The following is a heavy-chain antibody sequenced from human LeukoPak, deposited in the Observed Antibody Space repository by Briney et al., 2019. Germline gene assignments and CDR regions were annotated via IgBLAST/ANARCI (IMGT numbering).Heavy chain of an antibody. CDR3: ARRRDGYNQEFDY. J-gene: IGHJ4*02. V-gene: IGHV1-46*01. CDR2: INPSGGST. D-gene: IGHD5-24*01. Sequence: ASVKVSCKASGYTFTSYYMHWVRQAPGQGLEWMGIINPSGGSTSYAQKLQGRVTMTTDTSTSTAYMELRSLRSDDTAVYYCARRRDGYNQEFDYWGQGTLVTVSS. CDR1: GYTFTSYY.